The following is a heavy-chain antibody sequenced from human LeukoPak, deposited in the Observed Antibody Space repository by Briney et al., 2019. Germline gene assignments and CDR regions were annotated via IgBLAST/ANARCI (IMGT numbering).Heavy chain of an antibody. D-gene: IGHD2-15*01. V-gene: IGHV3-15*01. CDR3: TTIGGYDSYYGMDV. CDR2: IKSKTDGGTT. J-gene: IGHJ6*02. Sequence: GVSLRLSCAASGFTFSNAWMSWVRQAPGKGLEWVGRIKSKTDGGTTDYAAPVKGRFTISRDDSKNTLCLQMNSLKTEDTAVYYCTTIGGYDSYYGMDVWGQGTTVTVSS. CDR1: GFTFSNAW.